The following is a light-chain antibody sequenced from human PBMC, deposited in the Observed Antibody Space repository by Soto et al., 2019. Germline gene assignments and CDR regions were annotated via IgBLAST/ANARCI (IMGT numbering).Light chain of an antibody. V-gene: IGKV3-15*01. J-gene: IGKJ5*01. CDR1: QSVSSN. CDR3: QQYNNWPRGT. CDR2: AAS. Sequence: EIVLTQSPAALSVSPGERATLSCWASQSVSSNLAWYQQKPGQAPRLLIHAASTRATGVPARFSGSGSETEFTLTISNLQSEDFAVYYCQQYNNWPRGTFGQGTRLEI.